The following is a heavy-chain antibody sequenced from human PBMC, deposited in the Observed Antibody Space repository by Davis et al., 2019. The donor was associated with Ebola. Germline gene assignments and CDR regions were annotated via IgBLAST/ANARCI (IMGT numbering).Heavy chain of an antibody. CDR1: GYSFTSYW. V-gene: IGHV5-51*01. Sequence: GESLKISCKGSGYSFTSYWIAWVRQMPGKGLEWMGIIYTGDSDTRYSPSFRGQVTISADKSTRTAYLQWGSLKASDSAMYYCASLRRTITGMDDAFDIWGQGTMVTVSS. D-gene: IGHD1-20*01. J-gene: IGHJ3*02. CDR2: IYTGDSDT. CDR3: ASLRRTITGMDDAFDI.